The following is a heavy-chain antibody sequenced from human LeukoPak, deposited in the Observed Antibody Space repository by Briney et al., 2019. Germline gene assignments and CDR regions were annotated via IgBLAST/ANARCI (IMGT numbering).Heavy chain of an antibody. J-gene: IGHJ4*02. CDR2: INTNTGNP. V-gene: IGHV7-4-1*02. Sequence: ASVKVSCKASGCTFTSYAMNWVRQAPGQGLEWMGWINTNTGNPTYAQGFTGRFVFSLDTSVSTAYLQISSLKAEDTAVYYCAREGYDFWSGYPYFDYWGQGTLVTVSS. D-gene: IGHD3-3*01. CDR3: AREGYDFWSGYPYFDY. CDR1: GCTFTSYA.